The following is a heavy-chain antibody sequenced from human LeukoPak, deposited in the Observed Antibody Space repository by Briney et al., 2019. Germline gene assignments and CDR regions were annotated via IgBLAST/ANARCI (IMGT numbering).Heavy chain of an antibody. J-gene: IGHJ4*02. Sequence: GESLKISCKGSGYSFTSYWIGWVRQAPGQGLEWMGWINPNSGGTNYAQKFQGRVTMTRDTSISTAYMELSRLRSDDTAVYYCAREWELRWGYWGQGTLVTVSS. CDR1: GYSFTSYW. V-gene: IGHV1-2*02. D-gene: IGHD1-26*01. CDR3: AREWELRWGY. CDR2: INPNSGGT.